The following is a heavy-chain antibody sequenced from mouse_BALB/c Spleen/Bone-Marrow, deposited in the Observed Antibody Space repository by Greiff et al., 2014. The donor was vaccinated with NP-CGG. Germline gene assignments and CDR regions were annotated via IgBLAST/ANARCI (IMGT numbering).Heavy chain of an antibody. V-gene: IGHV2-2*02. CDR2: IWSGGST. CDR1: GFSLSSYG. Sequence: QVQLQQSGPGLVQPSQSLSITCTVSGFSLSSYGVHWVRQSPGRGLEWLGVIWSGGSTDYNAAFISRLTISKDNSKSQVFFKMTSLQANATAIYYCARNHRGYYFDYWGQGTTLTVSS. D-gene: IGHD3-1*01. CDR3: ARNHRGYYFDY. J-gene: IGHJ2*01.